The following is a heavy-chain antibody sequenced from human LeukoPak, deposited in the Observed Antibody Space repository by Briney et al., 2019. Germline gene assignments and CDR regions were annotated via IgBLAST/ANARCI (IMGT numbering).Heavy chain of an antibody. CDR2: IYYSGST. D-gene: IGHD3-9*01. Sequence: SETLSLTCTVSGGSISSSTYFWGWIRQPPGKGLEWIGTIYYSGSTYYNPSLKSRVTISVDSSKNQFSLRLSSVTAADTAVYYCARGLLRYFDWIDYWGQGTLVTVSS. CDR1: GGSISSSTYF. CDR3: ARGLLRYFDWIDY. J-gene: IGHJ4*02. V-gene: IGHV4-39*07.